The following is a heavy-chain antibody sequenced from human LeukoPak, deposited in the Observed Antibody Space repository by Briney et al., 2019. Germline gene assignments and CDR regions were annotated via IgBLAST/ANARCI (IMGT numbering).Heavy chain of an antibody. CDR3: ARARSGDGFNLDY. V-gene: IGHV3-33*08. D-gene: IGHD5-24*01. Sequence: GGSLRLSCAVSGFTFSNYWMYWLRQAPGKGLEWLAVISYDGTDKYYADSVKGRFTISRDNSKNTLYLQMNSLRAEDTAVYFCARARSGDGFNLDYWGQGTLVTVSS. J-gene: IGHJ4*02. CDR2: ISYDGTDK. CDR1: GFTFSNYW.